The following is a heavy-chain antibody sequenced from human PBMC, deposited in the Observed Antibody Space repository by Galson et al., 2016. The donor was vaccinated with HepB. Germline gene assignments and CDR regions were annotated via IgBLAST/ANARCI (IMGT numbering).Heavy chain of an antibody. CDR1: GYTFTNYG. CDR3: ARSRGAGEYFEY. V-gene: IGHV1-18*01. Sequence: SVKVSCKASGYTFTNYGISWVRQAPGQGLEWMGWISAYNGNTNYAQKLQDRVTMTTDTSTTTAYMELRSLRSDDTAVYYCARSRGAGEYFEYWGQGPQVNVSS. J-gene: IGHJ4*02. D-gene: IGHD3-10*01. CDR2: ISAYNGNT.